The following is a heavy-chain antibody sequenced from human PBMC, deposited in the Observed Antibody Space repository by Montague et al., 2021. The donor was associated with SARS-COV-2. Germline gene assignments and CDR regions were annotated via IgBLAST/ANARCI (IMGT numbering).Heavy chain of an antibody. J-gene: IGHJ6*02. Sequence: IHHSRSTYYNPSLETRVTISVDTSKNQFSLKLSSVTAADTAVFYCEIHGYTKVWSGMEVWGQG. V-gene: IGHV4-39*01. D-gene: IGHD6-13*01. CDR3: EIHGYTKVWSGMEV. CDR2: IHHSRST.